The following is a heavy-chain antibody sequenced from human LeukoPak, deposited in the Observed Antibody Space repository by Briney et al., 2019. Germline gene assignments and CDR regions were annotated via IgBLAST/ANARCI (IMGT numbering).Heavy chain of an antibody. V-gene: IGHV5-51*01. J-gene: IGHJ4*02. CDR3: ARFWVLRDIVTGYFPYYFDH. Sequence: GESLKFSCKGSGYSFTSYWIGLGREMPGKGVEWIGIIYPGDSDTRYSQSFQSQVTISADKSSSTAYLQWSSLKASDTGMYYCARFWVLRDIVTGYFPYYFDHWGQGTLVTVSS. D-gene: IGHD3-9*01. CDR1: GYSFTSYW. CDR2: IYPGDSDT.